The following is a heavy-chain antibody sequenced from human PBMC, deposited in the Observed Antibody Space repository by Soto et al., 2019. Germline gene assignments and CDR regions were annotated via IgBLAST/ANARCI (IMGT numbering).Heavy chain of an antibody. CDR3: ARAYYYGSGSYYYYYYGMDV. CDR1: GGSFSGYY. J-gene: IGHJ6*02. Sequence: PSETLSLTCAVYGGSFSGYYWSWIRQPPGKGLEWVGEINHSGSTNYNPSLKSRVTISVDTSKNQFSLKLSSVTAADTAVYYCARAYYYGSGSYYYYYYGMDVWGQGTTVTVS. D-gene: IGHD3-10*01. CDR2: INHSGST. V-gene: IGHV4-34*01.